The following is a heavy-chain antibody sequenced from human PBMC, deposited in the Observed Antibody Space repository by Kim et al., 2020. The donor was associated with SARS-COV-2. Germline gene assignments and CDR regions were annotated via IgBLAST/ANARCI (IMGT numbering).Heavy chain of an antibody. CDR3: ARFYGSGNYYRVPFDY. CDR1: GYNFTSYG. D-gene: IGHD3-10*01. J-gene: IGHJ4*02. V-gene: IGHV1-18*04. Sequence: ASVKVSCKTSGYNFTSYGISWVRQAPGQGLEWMGWISAHNGNRNYAEKFQGRLTMTTETFTNTSYMDLRSLRSDDTAVYYCARFYGSGNYYRVPFDYWGQGTLVTVSS. CDR2: ISAHNGNR.